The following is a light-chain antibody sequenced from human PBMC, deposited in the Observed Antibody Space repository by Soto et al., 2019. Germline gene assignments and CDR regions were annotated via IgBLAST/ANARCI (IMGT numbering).Light chain of an antibody. J-gene: IGLJ3*02. CDR2: DVI. Sequence: QSALTQPASLSGSPGQSITISCAGTSSDIGAYGYVFWYQLFPGKAPKLIFYDVINRPSGVPPLFSGSKSANTSSLTISGLQADKEANYYCSSYTRSRTRVFGGGTKLTVL. CDR3: SSYTRSRTRV. CDR1: SSDIGAYGY. V-gene: IGLV2-14*03.